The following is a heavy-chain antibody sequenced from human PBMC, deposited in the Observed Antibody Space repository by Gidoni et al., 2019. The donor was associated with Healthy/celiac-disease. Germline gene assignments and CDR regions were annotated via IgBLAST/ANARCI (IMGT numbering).Heavy chain of an antibody. J-gene: IGHJ4*02. D-gene: IGHD3-22*01. Sequence: EVQLVESGGGLVQPGGSLGLSSAASGFSVSSHYMSWVRQAPGKGLEWVSVIYSGGSTYYGDSVKGRFTISRDNSKNTLYLQMNSLRAEDTAVYYCASTHVGSSGYYSQQPYPFDYWGQGTLVTVSS. CDR1: GFSVSSHY. CDR2: IYSGGST. CDR3: ASTHVGSSGYYSQQPYPFDY. V-gene: IGHV3-66*01.